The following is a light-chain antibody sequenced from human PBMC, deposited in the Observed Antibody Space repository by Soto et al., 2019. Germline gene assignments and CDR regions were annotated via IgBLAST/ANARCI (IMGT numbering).Light chain of an antibody. V-gene: IGLV3-1*01. Sequence: SYELTQPPSVSGSPGQTASITCSGDKWGDKYVCWYQQRPGQSPVLVIYQDRKRPSGIPERFSGSNSGNTATLTISGTQAMDEADYYCQAWDSSTVVFAGGTKVTVL. CDR3: QAWDSSTVV. CDR2: QDR. J-gene: IGLJ3*02. CDR1: KWGDKY.